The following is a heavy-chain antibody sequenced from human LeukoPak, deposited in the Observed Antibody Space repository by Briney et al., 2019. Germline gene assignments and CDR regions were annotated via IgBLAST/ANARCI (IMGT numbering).Heavy chain of an antibody. Sequence: GGSLGLSCAASGFTFSSYSMNWVRQAPGKGLEWVSSISSSSSYIYYADSVKGRFTISRDNAKNSLYLQMNSLRAEDTAVYYCARDQYYYGSGSYYFDYWGQGTLVTVSS. D-gene: IGHD3-10*01. J-gene: IGHJ4*02. CDR2: ISSSSSYI. CDR3: ARDQYYYGSGSYYFDY. CDR1: GFTFSSYS. V-gene: IGHV3-21*01.